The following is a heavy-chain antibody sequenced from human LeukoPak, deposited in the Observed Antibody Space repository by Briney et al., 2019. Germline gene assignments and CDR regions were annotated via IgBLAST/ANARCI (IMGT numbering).Heavy chain of an antibody. CDR2: MNPNTGDS. D-gene: IGHD4-17*01. V-gene: IGHV1-8*03. Sequence: ASVKDSSETSVYTFTTYHVNWLRQATGERLEWMVWMNPNTGDSGYAQKFQGRVTITRDTSISTAYMELSSLRSEDTAVYFCARTTSLTASGYDYWGQGNLVTVSS. J-gene: IGHJ4*02. CDR1: VYTFTTYH. CDR3: ARTTSLTASGYDY.